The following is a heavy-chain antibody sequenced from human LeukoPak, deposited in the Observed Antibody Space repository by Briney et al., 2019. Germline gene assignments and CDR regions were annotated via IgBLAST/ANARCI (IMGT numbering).Heavy chain of an antibody. CDR2: ICYSGST. V-gene: IGHV4-39*01. J-gene: IGHJ4*02. CDR1: GGSISSSSYY. D-gene: IGHD6-6*01. Sequence: SETLSLTCTVSGGSISSSSYYWGWIRQPPGKGLEWIGSICYSGSTYYNPSLKSRVTISVDTSKNQFSLELSSVTAADTAVYYCARQSMSIAAPFDYWGQGTLVTVSS. CDR3: ARQSMSIAAPFDY.